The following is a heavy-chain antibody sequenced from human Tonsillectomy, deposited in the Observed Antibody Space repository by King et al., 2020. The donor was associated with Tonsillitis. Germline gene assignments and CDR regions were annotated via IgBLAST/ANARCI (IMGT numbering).Heavy chain of an antibody. Sequence: VQLVESGGGLVQPGGSLRLSCAASGFTFGSYWMNWVRQAPGKGLEWVANIKQDGSELYYVDSVKGRFTISRDNAKNSVYLQMNSLRAEDTAVYYCAGGYGGYTHAAFGFWGQGTLVTGSS. D-gene: IGHD5-12*01. J-gene: IGHJ4*02. CDR3: AGGYGGYTHAAFGF. CDR1: GFTFGSYW. CDR2: IKQDGSEL. V-gene: IGHV3-7*04.